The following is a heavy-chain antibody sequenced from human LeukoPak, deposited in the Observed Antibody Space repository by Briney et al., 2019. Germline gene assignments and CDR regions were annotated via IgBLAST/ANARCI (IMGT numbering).Heavy chain of an antibody. D-gene: IGHD5-24*01. V-gene: IGHV3-30*02. Sequence: GGSLRLSCAASGFTFSTYGMHWVRQAPGKGLEWVAFIRYDGSNKYYADSVKGRFTISRDNSKNTLYLRMNSLRAEDTAVYYCARLATHGDYWGQGTLVTVSS. CDR3: ARLATHGDY. CDR1: GFTFSTYG. J-gene: IGHJ4*02. CDR2: IRYDGSNK.